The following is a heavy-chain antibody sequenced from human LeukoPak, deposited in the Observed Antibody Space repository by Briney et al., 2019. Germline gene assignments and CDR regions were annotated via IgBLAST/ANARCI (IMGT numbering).Heavy chain of an antibody. CDR2: ISYDGSNK. V-gene: IGHV3-30*04. CDR3: AKDKRDYVWGSYRYTVFDY. Sequence: GGSLRLSCAASGFTFSSYAMHWVRQAPGKGLEWVAVISYDGSNKYYADSVKGRFTISRDNSKNTLYLQMNSLRAEDTAVYYCAKDKRDYVWGSYRYTVFDYWGQGTLVTVSS. J-gene: IGHJ4*02. D-gene: IGHD3-16*02. CDR1: GFTFSSYA.